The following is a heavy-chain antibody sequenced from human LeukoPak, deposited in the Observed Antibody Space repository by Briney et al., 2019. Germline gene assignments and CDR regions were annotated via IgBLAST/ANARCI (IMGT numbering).Heavy chain of an antibody. CDR3: ARDESLADSSEGDFDY. V-gene: IGHV3-21*01. CDR2: ISSSSSYI. Sequence: GGSLRLSCAASGFTFSRDWMNWVRQAPGKGLEWVSSISSSSSYIYYADSVKGRFTISRDNAKNSLYLQMNSLRAEDTAVYYCARDESLADSSEGDFDYWGQGTLVTVSS. D-gene: IGHD3-22*01. J-gene: IGHJ4*02. CDR1: GFTFSRDW.